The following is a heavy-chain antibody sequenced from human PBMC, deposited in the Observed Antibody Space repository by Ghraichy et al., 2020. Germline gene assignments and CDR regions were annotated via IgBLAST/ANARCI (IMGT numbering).Heavy chain of an antibody. V-gene: IGHV4-30-4*01. J-gene: IGHJ4*02. D-gene: IGHD3-22*01. CDR1: GGSISSGDYY. CDR3: ARGSYDSSGYPYYFDY. CDR2: IYYSGST. Sequence: SETLSLTCTVSGGSISSGDYYWSWIRQPPGKGLEWIGYIYYSGSTYYNPSLKSRVTISVDTSKNQFSLKLSSVTAADTAVYYCARGSYDSSGYPYYFDYWGQGTLVTVSS.